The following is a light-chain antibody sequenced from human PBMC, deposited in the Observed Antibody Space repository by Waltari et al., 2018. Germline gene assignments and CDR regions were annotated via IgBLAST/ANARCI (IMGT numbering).Light chain of an antibody. CDR3: GTWDSSLSAAV. CDR1: SSNIGNNY. J-gene: IGLJ2*01. Sequence: QSVLTQPPSVSAAPGQKVTIPCSGNSSNIGNNYVSWYQQLPGTAPKLLIYDHNKRPSGIPDRFSGSKSGTSATLGITGLQTGDEADYYCGTWDSSLSAAVFGGGTKLTVL. V-gene: IGLV1-51*01. CDR2: DHN.